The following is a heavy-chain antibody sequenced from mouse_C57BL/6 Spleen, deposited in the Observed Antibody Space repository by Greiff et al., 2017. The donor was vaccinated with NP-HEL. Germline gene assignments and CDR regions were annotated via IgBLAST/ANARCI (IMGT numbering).Heavy chain of an antibody. Sequence: EVQLQQSGPELVKPGASVKMSCKASGYTFTDYNMHWVKQSHGKSLEWIGYINPNNGGTSYNQKFKGKATLTVNKSSSTAYMELRSLTSEDSAVYYCARQRITYGYFDVWGTGTTVTVSS. D-gene: IGHD2-4*01. CDR2: INPNNGGT. CDR3: ARQRITYGYFDV. CDR1: GYTFTDYN. J-gene: IGHJ1*03. V-gene: IGHV1-22*01.